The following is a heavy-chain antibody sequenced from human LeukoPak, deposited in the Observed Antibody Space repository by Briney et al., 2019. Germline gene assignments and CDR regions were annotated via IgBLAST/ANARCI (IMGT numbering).Heavy chain of an antibody. V-gene: IGHV3-23*01. CDR3: AREGVGAIDY. CDR1: GFIFSSYA. D-gene: IGHD1-26*01. CDR2: ISGSGVTT. J-gene: IGHJ4*02. Sequence: PGGSLRLSCAASGFIFSSYAMSWVRQAPGKGLEWVSGISGSGVTTYYADSVKGRFTISRDNSKNTLYLQMNSLRAEDTAVYYCAREGVGAIDYWGQGTLVTVSS.